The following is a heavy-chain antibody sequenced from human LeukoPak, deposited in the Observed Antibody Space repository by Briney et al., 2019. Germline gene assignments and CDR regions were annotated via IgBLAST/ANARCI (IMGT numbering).Heavy chain of an antibody. V-gene: IGHV3-48*01. Sequence: GGSLRLSCAASGFTFSSYSMNWVRQAPGKGLEWVSYISSSSSTIYYADSVKGRFTISRDNAKNSLYLQMNSLRAEDMAVYYCAKGDTTWELPHDYWGQGTLVTVSS. CDR3: AKGDTTWELPHDY. J-gene: IGHJ4*02. D-gene: IGHD1-26*01. CDR1: GFTFSSYS. CDR2: ISSSSSTI.